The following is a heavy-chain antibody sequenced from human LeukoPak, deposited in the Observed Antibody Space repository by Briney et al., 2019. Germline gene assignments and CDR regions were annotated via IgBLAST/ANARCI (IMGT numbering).Heavy chain of an antibody. D-gene: IGHD1-1*01. Sequence: GGSLRLSCAASGFTFSSYEMNWVRQAPGKGLEWVSYISSSGSTIYYADSVKGRFTISRDNSKNTLYLQMNSLRAEDTAVYYCAKESRETTSPLFDYWGQGTLVTVSS. CDR1: GFTFSSYE. CDR2: ISSSGSTI. V-gene: IGHV3-48*03. J-gene: IGHJ4*02. CDR3: AKESRETTSPLFDY.